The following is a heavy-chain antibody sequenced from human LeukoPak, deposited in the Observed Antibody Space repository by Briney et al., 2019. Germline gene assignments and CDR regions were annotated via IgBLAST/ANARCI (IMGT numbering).Heavy chain of an antibody. J-gene: IGHJ4*02. Sequence: GGSLRLSCAASGFTFSNAWMSWVRQAPGKGLEWVGRIKSKTDGGTTDYAAPVKGRFTISRDGSKSTLYLQMNSLKTEDTAVYYCTTDYDILTGSKKPQSIDYWGQGTLVTVSS. CDR3: TTDYDILTGSKKPQSIDY. CDR2: IKSKTDGGTT. V-gene: IGHV3-15*01. CDR1: GFTFSNAW. D-gene: IGHD3-9*01.